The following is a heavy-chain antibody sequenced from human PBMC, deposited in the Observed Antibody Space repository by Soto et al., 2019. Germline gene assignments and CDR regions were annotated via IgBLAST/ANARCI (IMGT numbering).Heavy chain of an antibody. D-gene: IGHD4-17*01. CDR1: GGTFSSYA. CDR3: AIAVDYGDDGGGGYFDY. CDR2: IIPIFGTA. Sequence: QVQLVQSGAEVKKPGSSVKVSCKASGGTFSSYAISWVRQAPGQGLEWMGGIIPIFGTANYAQKFQGRVTITADESKGPAYMGRSRLGLEDTAVYYWAIAVDYGDDGGGGYFDYWGQGTLVTVSS. V-gene: IGHV1-69*01. J-gene: IGHJ4*02.